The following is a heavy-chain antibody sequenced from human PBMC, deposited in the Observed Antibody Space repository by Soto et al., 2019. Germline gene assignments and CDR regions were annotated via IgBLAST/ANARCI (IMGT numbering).Heavy chain of an antibody. CDR2: ISSSSSYI. V-gene: IGHV3-21*01. CDR3: ASIRGYCSSISCYQTGIISDY. Sequence: GGSLRLSCAASGFTFSAYTMNWVRQAPGKGLEWVSSISSSSSYIYYADSVKGRFTISRDNAKNSLFLQMNSLRAEDTAVYYCASIRGYCSSISCYQTGIISDYWGQGALVTVSS. CDR1: GFTFSAYT. D-gene: IGHD2-2*01. J-gene: IGHJ4*02.